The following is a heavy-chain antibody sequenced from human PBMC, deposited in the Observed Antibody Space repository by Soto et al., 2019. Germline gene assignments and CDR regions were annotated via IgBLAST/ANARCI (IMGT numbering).Heavy chain of an antibody. CDR1: SGSISSGGYY. J-gene: IGHJ6*02. CDR2: MYYSGST. V-gene: IGHV4-39*01. Sequence: ASETLSLTCTVSSGSISSGGYYWGWIRQPPGKGLEWIGSMYYSGSTYYNPSLKSRVTISVDTSENQFSLKLSSVTAADTAVYYCVRHVWLRGSYYGMDVWGQGTTVTVSS. CDR3: VRHVWLRGSYYGMDV. D-gene: IGHD3-9*01.